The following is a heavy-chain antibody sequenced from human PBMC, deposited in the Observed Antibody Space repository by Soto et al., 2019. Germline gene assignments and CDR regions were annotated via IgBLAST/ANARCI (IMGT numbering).Heavy chain of an antibody. J-gene: IGHJ4*02. CDR2: ISGSGGST. Sequence: PGGSLRLSCAASGFTFSSYAMSWVRQAPGKGLEWVSAISGSGGSTYYADSVKGRFTISRDNSKNTLYLQMNSLRAEDTAVYYCAKGVLGGYDLGADYFDYWGQGTLVTVSS. CDR1: GFTFSSYA. CDR3: AKGVLGGYDLGADYFDY. D-gene: IGHD5-12*01. V-gene: IGHV3-23*01.